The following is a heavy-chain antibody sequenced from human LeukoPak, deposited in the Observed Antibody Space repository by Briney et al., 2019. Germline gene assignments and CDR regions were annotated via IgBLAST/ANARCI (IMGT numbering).Heavy chain of an antibody. Sequence: KSSETLSLTCTVSGGSISSGSYYWSWIRQPAGKGLEWIGRIYTSGSTNHNPSLKSRVTISVDTSKNQFSLKLSSVTAADTAVYYCARAASIAARRGAFDIWGQGTMVTVSS. CDR2: IYTSGST. J-gene: IGHJ3*02. V-gene: IGHV4-61*02. D-gene: IGHD6-6*01. CDR1: GGSISSGSYY. CDR3: ARAASIAARRGAFDI.